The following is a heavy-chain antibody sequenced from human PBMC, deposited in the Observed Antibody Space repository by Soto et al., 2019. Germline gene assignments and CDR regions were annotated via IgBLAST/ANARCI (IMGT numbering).Heavy chain of an antibody. V-gene: IGHV5-51*01. CDR3: ARRSSGSGWKVDI. Sequence: GASLKISCKGSGYSFTSYWFGWVRQMPGKGLEWMGIIYPGDSDTRYSPSFQGQVTISADKSISTAYLQWSSLKASGTAMYYCARRSSGSGWKVDIWGQGTMVTVSS. J-gene: IGHJ3*02. D-gene: IGHD6-19*01. CDR1: GYSFTSYW. CDR2: IYPGDSDT.